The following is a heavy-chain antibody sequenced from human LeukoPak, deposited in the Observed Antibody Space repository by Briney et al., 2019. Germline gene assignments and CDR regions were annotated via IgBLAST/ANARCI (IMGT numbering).Heavy chain of an antibody. J-gene: IGHJ4*02. CDR3: ARQWADFWSGYYLVFDY. D-gene: IGHD3-3*01. CDR2: IHYSGST. Sequence: SETLSLTCTVSGGSISSSSYYWGWIRQPPGKGLEWIGSIHYSGSTYYNPSLKSRVTISVDTSKNQFSLKLSSVTAADTAVYYCARQWADFWSGYYLVFDYWGQGTLVTVSS. V-gene: IGHV4-39*01. CDR1: GGSISSSSYY.